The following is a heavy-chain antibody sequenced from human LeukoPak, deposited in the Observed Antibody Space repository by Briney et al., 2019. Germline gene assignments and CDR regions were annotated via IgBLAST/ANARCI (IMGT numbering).Heavy chain of an antibody. J-gene: IGHJ4*02. CDR1: GFTFSSYG. CDR3: ARGRGVPAARYPTGLILTGTDY. Sequence: GGSLRLSCVASGFTFSSYGMHWVRQAPGKGLEWVAFIRFDGSNKYYADSVKGRFTISRDNSKNTLYLQMNSLRAEDTAVFYCARGRGVPAARYPTGLILTGTDYWGQGTLVTVSS. V-gene: IGHV3-30*02. D-gene: IGHD2-2*01. CDR2: IRFDGSNK.